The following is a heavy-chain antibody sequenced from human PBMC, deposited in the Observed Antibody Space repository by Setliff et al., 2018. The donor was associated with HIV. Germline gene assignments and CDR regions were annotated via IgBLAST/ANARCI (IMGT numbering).Heavy chain of an antibody. CDR1: GFSLSTIGMC. Sequence: GSGATLVNPTQTLPLTCNFSGFSLSTIGMCVSCIRQPPGKDLEWLARIDWDDDKYYSTALKTRLTISKDTSKNQVVLTMTNMDPVDTATYYCARIHSSAAYYYMDVWGKGTTVTV. CDR2: IDWDDDK. J-gene: IGHJ6*03. D-gene: IGHD6-19*01. CDR3: ARIHSSAAYYYMDV. V-gene: IGHV2-70*11.